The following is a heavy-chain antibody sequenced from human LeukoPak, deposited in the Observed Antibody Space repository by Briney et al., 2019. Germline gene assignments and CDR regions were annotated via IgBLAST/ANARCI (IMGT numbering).Heavy chain of an antibody. CDR2: INHSGST. CDR3: ARGGYYGPDCNFDY. D-gene: IGHD3-10*01. CDR1: GGSFSGYY. Sequence: SETLSLTCAVYGGSFSGYYWSWIRQPPGKGLEWIGEINHSGSTNYNPSLKSRVTISVDTSKNQFSLKLSSVTAADTAVYYCARGGYYGPDCNFDYWGQGTLVTVSS. V-gene: IGHV4-34*01. J-gene: IGHJ4*02.